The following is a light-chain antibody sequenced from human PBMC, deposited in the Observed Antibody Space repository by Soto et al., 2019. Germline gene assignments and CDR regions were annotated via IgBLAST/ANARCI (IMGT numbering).Light chain of an antibody. CDR1: YSDIGSNY. V-gene: IGLV1-47*01. Sequence: QSVLTQPPSASGTPGQRVTISCPGSYSDIGSNYVYWYQHLPGTAPKLLIYKNNQRPSGVPDRFSGSKSGTSAFLAISGLRSEDEADYYCAAWDDSLSAWVFGGGTKLTVL. J-gene: IGLJ3*02. CDR3: AAWDDSLSAWV. CDR2: KNN.